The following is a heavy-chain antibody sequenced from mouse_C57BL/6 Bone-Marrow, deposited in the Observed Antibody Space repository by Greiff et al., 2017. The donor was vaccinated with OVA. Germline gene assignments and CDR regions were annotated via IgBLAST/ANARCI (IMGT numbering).Heavy chain of an antibody. CDR3: TSCGNWDY. D-gene: IGHD2-1*01. Sequence: VQLQQSGAELVRPGASVKLSCTASGFNIKDDYMHWVKQRPEQGLEWIGWIDPENGDTEYASKFQGKATITADTSSNTAYLQHSSLTSEDTAVYYCTSCGNWDYWGQGTTLTVSS. J-gene: IGHJ2*01. CDR2: IDPENGDT. V-gene: IGHV14-4*01. CDR1: GFNIKDDY.